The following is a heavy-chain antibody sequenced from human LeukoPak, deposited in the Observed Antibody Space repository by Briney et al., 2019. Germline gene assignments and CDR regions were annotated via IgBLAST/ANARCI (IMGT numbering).Heavy chain of an antibody. V-gene: IGHV3-21*01. J-gene: IGHJ6*02. Sequence: GGSLGLSCAASGFTFSSYGMSWVRQAPGKGLEWVSSISGSSSYIYYADSVKGRFTISRDNAKKSLYLQMSSLRAEDTAVYYCAFYYYYGMDVWGQGTTVTVSS. CDR3: AFYYYYGMDV. CDR1: GFTFSSYG. CDR2: ISGSSSYI.